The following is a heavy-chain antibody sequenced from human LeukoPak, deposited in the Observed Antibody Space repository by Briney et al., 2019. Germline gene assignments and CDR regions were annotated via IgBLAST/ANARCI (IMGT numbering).Heavy chain of an antibody. J-gene: IGHJ4*02. CDR1: GGTFSSYA. Sequence: SVKVSCKASGGTFSSYAISWVRQAPGQGLEWMGGIIPIFGTANYAQKFQGRVTITTDESTSTAYMKLSSLRSEDTAVYYCARGLRPYYYDSSGYYTYDYWGQGTLVTVSS. D-gene: IGHD3-22*01. V-gene: IGHV1-69*05. CDR2: IIPIFGTA. CDR3: ARGLRPYYYDSSGYYTYDY.